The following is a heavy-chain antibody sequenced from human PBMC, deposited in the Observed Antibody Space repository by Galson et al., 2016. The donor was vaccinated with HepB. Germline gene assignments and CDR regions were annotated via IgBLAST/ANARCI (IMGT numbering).Heavy chain of an antibody. CDR1: GFTFSSYG. V-gene: IGHV3-30*18. D-gene: IGHD1-26*01. Sequence: SLRLSCAASGFTFSSYGMHWVRQAPGKGLEWVAVISYDGSNKYYADSVKGRFTISRDNSKNTLYLQMNSLRAEDTAVYYCAKGRRVGVGPTPDYWGQGTLVTVSS. J-gene: IGHJ4*02. CDR3: AKGRRVGVGPTPDY. CDR2: ISYDGSNK.